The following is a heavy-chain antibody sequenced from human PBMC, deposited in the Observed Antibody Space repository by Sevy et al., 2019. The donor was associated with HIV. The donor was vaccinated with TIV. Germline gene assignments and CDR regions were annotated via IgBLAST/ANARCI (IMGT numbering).Heavy chain of an antibody. CDR3: ARVVTMVRGVITQYFDY. CDR1: GGSISSGGYY. J-gene: IGHJ4*02. D-gene: IGHD3-10*01. Sequence: SETLSLTCTVSGGSISSGGYYWSWIRQHPGKGLEWIGYIYYSGSTYYNPSLKSRLTISVDTSKNQFSLKLSSVTAADTAVYYCARVVTMVRGVITQYFDYWGQGTLVTVSS. CDR2: IYYSGST. V-gene: IGHV4-31*03.